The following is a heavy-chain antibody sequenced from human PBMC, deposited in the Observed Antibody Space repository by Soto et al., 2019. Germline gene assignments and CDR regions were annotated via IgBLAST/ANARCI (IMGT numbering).Heavy chain of an antibody. CDR2: ISYDESNK. D-gene: IGHD6-13*01. J-gene: IGHJ4*02. CDR1: GFTFSSYG. V-gene: IGHV3-30*18. Sequence: GGSLRLSCAASGFTFSSYGMHWVRQAPGKGLEWVAGISYDESNKYYADSVKGRFTISRDNSKNTLYLQMNSLRAEDTAVYYCAKRMDSNSWYFDYWGQGTLVTVSS. CDR3: AKRMDSNSWYFDY.